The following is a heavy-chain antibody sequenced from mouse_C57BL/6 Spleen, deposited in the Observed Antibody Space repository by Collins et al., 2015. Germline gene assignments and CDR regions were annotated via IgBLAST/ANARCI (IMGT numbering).Heavy chain of an antibody. CDR1: GYAFGSSW. Sequence: QVQLQQSGPELVKPGASVKISCKASGYAFGSSWMNWVKQRPGQGLEWIGRIYPGDGDTNYNGKFKGKATLTADKSSSTAYMQVSSLTSVDSAVYFCARDYYGSSYDYWGQGTTLTVSS. CDR3: ARDYYGSSYDY. D-gene: IGHD1-1*01. J-gene: IGHJ2*01. CDR2: IYPGDGDT. V-gene: IGHV1-82*01.